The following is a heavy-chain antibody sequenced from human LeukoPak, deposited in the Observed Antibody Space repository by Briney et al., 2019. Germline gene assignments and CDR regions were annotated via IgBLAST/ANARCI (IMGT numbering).Heavy chain of an antibody. CDR2: ISGSGGST. CDR1: GFTFSSYD. V-gene: IGHV3-23*01. D-gene: IGHD5-18*01. J-gene: IGHJ4*02. CDR3: AKVEPIQLWFDFDY. Sequence: GGTLRLSCAASGFTFSSYDMSWVRQAPGKGLEWVSGISGSGGSTYYADSVKGRFTISRDNSKNTLYLQMNSLRAEDTALYYCAKVEPIQLWFDFDYWGQGTLVTVSS.